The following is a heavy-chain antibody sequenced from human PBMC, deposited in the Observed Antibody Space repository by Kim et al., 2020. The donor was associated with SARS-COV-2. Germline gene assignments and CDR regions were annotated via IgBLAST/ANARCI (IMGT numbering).Heavy chain of an antibody. J-gene: IGHJ6*02. CDR1: GGSFSGYY. Sequence: SETLSLTCAVYGGSFSGYYWSWIRQPPGKGLEWIGEINHSGSTNYNPSLKSRVTISVDTSKNQFSLKLSSVTAADTAVYYCARGPRLMMAARMGMDVWGQGTTVTVSS. CDR2: INHSGST. CDR3: ARGPRLMMAARMGMDV. V-gene: IGHV4-34*01. D-gene: IGHD6-6*01.